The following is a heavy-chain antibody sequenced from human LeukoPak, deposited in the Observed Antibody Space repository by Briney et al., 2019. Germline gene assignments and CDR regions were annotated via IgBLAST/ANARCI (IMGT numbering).Heavy chain of an antibody. V-gene: IGHV3-23*01. CDR1: GFTFSSYG. CDR2: ISGSGGST. J-gene: IGHJ4*02. Sequence: SGGSLRLSCAASGFTFSSYGMNWVRQAPGKGLEWVSAISGSGGSTYYADSVKGRFTISRDNSKNTLYLQMNSLRAEDTAVYYCAKDLATYGDFDYWGQGTLVTVSS. D-gene: IGHD4-17*01. CDR3: AKDLATYGDFDY.